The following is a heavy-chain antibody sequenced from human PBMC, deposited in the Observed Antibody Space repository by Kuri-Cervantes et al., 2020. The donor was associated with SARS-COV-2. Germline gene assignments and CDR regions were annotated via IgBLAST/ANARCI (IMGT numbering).Heavy chain of an antibody. CDR3: ARAVGSSSAGDYSMDV. V-gene: IGHV3-21*01. Sequence: GESLKISCAASGFTFSFHRMNWVRQAPGKGLEWVSSISSSSSYIYYADSVKGRFTISRDNAKNSLFLQMNSLRADDTAVYYCARAVGSSSAGDYSMDVWGKGTTVTVSS. D-gene: IGHD6-6*01. CDR2: ISSSSSYI. J-gene: IGHJ6*03. CDR1: GFTFSFHR.